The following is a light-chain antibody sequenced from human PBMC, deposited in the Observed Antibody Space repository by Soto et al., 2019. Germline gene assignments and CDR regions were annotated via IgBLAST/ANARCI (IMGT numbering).Light chain of an antibody. CDR2: DAS. V-gene: IGKV1-33*01. J-gene: IGKJ2*01. CDR3: QQYDNVPYT. CDR1: QDITKY. Sequence: DIPMTQSPSSLSASVGDRVTITCQASQDITKYLNWYQQKPGRAPKLLIYDASNLETGVPSRFSGTGSGTYFTVTISSLQPEDFATYYCQQYDNVPYTFGQGTKLEIK.